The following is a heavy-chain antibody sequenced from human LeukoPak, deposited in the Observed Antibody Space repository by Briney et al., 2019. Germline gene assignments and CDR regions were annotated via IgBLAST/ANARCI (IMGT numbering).Heavy chain of an antibody. CDR3: ARARLKTIHAFDI. CDR2: IKQDGSEK. J-gene: IGHJ3*02. D-gene: IGHD3-9*01. Sequence: PGGSLRLSCAASGFTFSSYWMSWVRQAPGKGLEWVANIKQDGSEKYYVDSVKGRFTISRDNAKNSLSLQMNSLRAADTAVYHCARARLKTIHAFDIWGPGTTVTVSS. CDR1: GFTFSSYW. V-gene: IGHV3-7*01.